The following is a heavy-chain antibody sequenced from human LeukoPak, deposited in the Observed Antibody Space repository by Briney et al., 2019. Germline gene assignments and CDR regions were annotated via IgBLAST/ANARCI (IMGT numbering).Heavy chain of an antibody. Sequence: GESLKISCKGSGYSFTTYWIGWVRQMPGRGLEWMAIIYPGDSDTRYSPSFRGQVTISADKSISTAYLQWSSLKASDTAMYYCARFRGVSGPYYSDYWGQGTLVTVSS. CDR1: GYSFTTYW. D-gene: IGHD3-10*01. CDR2: IYPGDSDT. V-gene: IGHV5-51*01. CDR3: ARFRGVSGPYYSDY. J-gene: IGHJ4*02.